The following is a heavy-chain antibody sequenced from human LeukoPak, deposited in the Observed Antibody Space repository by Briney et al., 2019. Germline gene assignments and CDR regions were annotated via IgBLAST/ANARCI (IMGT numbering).Heavy chain of an antibody. V-gene: IGHV4-61*02. CDR2: IYTSGST. Sequence: PSETLSLTCTVSGGSISSGSYYWSWIRQPAGKGLEWIVRIYTSGSTNYNPSLKNRVPISVHTSKNPFSLKLSSVTAADTPVYYCSRGLYCSSASCYEELDYYYMDVWGKGTTVTIS. J-gene: IGHJ6*03. D-gene: IGHD2-2*01. CDR1: GGSISSGSYY. CDR3: SRGLYCSSASCYEELDYYYMDV.